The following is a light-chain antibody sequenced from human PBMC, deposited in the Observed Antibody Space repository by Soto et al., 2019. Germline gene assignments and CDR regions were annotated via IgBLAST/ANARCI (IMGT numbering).Light chain of an antibody. J-gene: IGKJ1*01. CDR1: QSVLYSSNNKNY. CDR3: QQYYSTLPT. Sequence: DIVMTQSPDSLAVSLGERATINCKSSQSVLYSSNNKNYLAWYQQKPGQPPKLLIYWASTRESGGPDRFSGSGSGTDFTLTISSLQAEDGAVYYCQQYYSTLPTFGQGTKVEIK. V-gene: IGKV4-1*01. CDR2: WAS.